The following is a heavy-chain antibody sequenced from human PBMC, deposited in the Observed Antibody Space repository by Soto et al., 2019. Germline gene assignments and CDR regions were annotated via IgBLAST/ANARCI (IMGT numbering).Heavy chain of an antibody. D-gene: IGHD3-10*01. CDR1: GFTFGDYA. CDR3: DTDRSSGSPYYGMDF. Sequence: EMQLVESGGGLVQPGRSLRLSCAASGFTFGDYAMHWVRQVPGKGLEWVSGFKWNSGDVGYADSVKGRFTISRDNAKNSLYRQMNSLRPEDTAVYYCDTDRSSGSPYYGMDFWGQGTMVPVSS. V-gene: IGHV3-9*01. J-gene: IGHJ6*02. CDR2: FKWNSGDV.